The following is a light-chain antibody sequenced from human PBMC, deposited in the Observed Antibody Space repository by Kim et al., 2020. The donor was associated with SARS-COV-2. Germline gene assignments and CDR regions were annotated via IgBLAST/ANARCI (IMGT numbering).Light chain of an antibody. CDR2: GNS. V-gene: IGLV1-40*01. J-gene: IGLJ1*01. CDR3: QSYDSSLSGSGV. Sequence: QPVLTQPPSVSGAPGQRVTISCTGSSSNIGAGYDVHWYQQLPGTAPKLLIYGNSNRPSGVPDRFSGSKSGTSASLAITELQAEDEADYYCQSYDSSLSGSGVFGTGTKVT. CDR1: SSNIGAGYD.